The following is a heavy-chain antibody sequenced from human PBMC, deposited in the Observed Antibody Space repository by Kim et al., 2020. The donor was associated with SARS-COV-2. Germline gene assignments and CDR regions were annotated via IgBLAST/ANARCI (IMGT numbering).Heavy chain of an antibody. J-gene: IGHJ4*02. CDR1: GFTFSSYA. Sequence: GGSLRLSCAASGFTFSSYAMSWVRQAPGKGLEWVSAISGTGITTYYADSVKGRFTISRDNSKNTLSLQMSSLRAEDTAVYYCAKDQRFGEGNWGQGTLVT. CDR3: AKDQRFGEGN. V-gene: IGHV3-23*01. CDR2: ISGTGITT. D-gene: IGHD3-10*01.